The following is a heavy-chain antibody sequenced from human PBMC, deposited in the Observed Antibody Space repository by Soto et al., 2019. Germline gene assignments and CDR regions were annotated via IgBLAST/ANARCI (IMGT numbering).Heavy chain of an antibody. CDR3: ATTTAVIVAQGPMDV. Sequence: EVQLVQSGAEVKKPGATVKISCKVSGFKFIDYYLYWVQQAPGKALEWMGRVDPEDGETVYSEKFQGRLTITADTSRDIAHMELSELRSEDTAVYFCATTTAVIVAQGPMDVWGQGTKVIGSS. CDR2: VDPEDGET. J-gene: IGHJ6*01. CDR1: GFKFIDYY. D-gene: IGHD2-21*01. V-gene: IGHV1-69-2*01.